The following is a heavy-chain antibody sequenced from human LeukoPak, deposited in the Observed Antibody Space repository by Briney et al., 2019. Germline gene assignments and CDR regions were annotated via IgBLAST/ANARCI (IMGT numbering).Heavy chain of an antibody. CDR2: IYHSGST. J-gene: IGHJ4*02. CDR1: GYFITSGYY. V-gene: IGHV4-38-2*01. CDR3: ARLYLRDHCSSTSCYGLYFDY. Sequence: PSETLSLTCAVSGYFITSGYYWGWIRQPPGQGLEWIGSIYHSGSTYYNPSLKTRVTISVDTSKNQFSLKLSSVTAADTAVYYCARLYLRDHCSSTSCYGLYFDYWGQGTLVTVSS. D-gene: IGHD2-2*01.